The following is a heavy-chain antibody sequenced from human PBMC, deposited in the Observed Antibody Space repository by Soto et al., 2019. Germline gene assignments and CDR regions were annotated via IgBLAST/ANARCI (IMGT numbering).Heavy chain of an antibody. J-gene: IGHJ5*02. CDR1: GFTFSSYA. D-gene: IGHD6-19*01. CDR2: ISYDGSNK. Sequence: QVQLVESGGGVVQPGRSLRLSCAASGFTFSSYAMHWVRQAPGKGLEWVAVISYDGSNKYYADSVKGRFTISRDNSKNPLYLKRNGWGGEDTAVFYGAREKDSSGWWGWFAPWAQGPLFTVSS. V-gene: IGHV3-30-3*01. CDR3: AREKDSSGWWGWFAP.